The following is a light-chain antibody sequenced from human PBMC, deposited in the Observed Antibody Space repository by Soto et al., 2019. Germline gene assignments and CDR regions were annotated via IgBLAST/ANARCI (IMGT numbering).Light chain of an antibody. V-gene: IGLV1-40*01. Sequence: QSVLTQPPSVSGAPGQRVTISCTGSSSNIGAGFDVHWYQQLPGTAPKLLIYINNNRPSGVPDRFSGSKSVTSASLAITGLQADDEGNYYCQSFDSSLSHSVFGGGTKVTVL. CDR1: SSNIGAGFD. CDR3: QSFDSSLSHSV. CDR2: INN. J-gene: IGLJ3*02.